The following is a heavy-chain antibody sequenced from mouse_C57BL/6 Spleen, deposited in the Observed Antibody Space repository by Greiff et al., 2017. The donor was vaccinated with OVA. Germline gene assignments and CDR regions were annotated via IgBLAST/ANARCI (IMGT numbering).Heavy chain of an antibody. Sequence: VQLQQSGAELMKPGASVKLSCKATGYTFTGYWIEWVKQRPGHGLEWIGEILPGSGSTNYNEKFKGKATFTADTSSNTDYMQLRSLTTEDSDIDDCARGGPQLKNYFDYWGQGTTLTVSS. V-gene: IGHV1-9*01. D-gene: IGHD1-3*01. CDR1: GYTFTGYW. J-gene: IGHJ2*01. CDR3: ARGGPQLKNYFDY. CDR2: ILPGSGST.